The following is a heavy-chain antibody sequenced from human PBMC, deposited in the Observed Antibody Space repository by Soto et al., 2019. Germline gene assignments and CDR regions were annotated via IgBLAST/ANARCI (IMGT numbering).Heavy chain of an antibody. CDR2: IYYSGST. D-gene: IGHD1-26*01. V-gene: IGHV4-59*08. CDR3: ATTRPIVGATNYYYDGMDV. Sequence: QVQLQESGPGLVKPSETLSLTCTVSGGSISSYYWSWIRQHPGKGLEWIGYIYYSGSTNYNPSLKSRVTISVDTSKIQFSLKLSSMTAAGTAVYYCATTRPIVGATNYYYDGMDVWGQGTTVTVSS. CDR1: GGSISSYY. J-gene: IGHJ6*02.